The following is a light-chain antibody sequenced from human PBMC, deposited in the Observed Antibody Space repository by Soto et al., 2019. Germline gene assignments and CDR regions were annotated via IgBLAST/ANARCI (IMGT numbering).Light chain of an antibody. CDR3: QQYNNWPRT. CDR1: QSVSSN. CDR2: GAS. J-gene: IGKJ1*01. V-gene: IGKV3-15*01. Sequence: EIVMTQSPATLSVSPGERATLSCRASQSVSSNLAWYQQKPGQAPRLLIYGASTRATGIPARFSGSGSGTEFTITFSRLQSEDFAVYYCQQYNNWPRTFGQGTNVEIK.